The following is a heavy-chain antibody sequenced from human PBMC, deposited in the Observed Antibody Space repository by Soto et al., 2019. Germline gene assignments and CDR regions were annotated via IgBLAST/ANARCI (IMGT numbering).Heavy chain of an antibody. D-gene: IGHD3-16*01. V-gene: IGHV4-4*09. CDR2: IYRSGST. CDR3: ARTLDYGHMDV. J-gene: IGHJ6*03. Sequence: QVQMQESGPGLVKPSETLSLTCTVSGDSVRNQYWSWIRRPPGRGLEWIGYIYRSGSTKYNPSLKSRLTISVDTSKNQFSPKLSSVTAADTVVYYCARTLDYGHMDVWGKVTTVTVSS. CDR1: GDSVRNQY.